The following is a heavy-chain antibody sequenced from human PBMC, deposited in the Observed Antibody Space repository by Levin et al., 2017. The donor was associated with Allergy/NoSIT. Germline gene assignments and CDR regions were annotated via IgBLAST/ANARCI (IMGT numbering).Heavy chain of an antibody. D-gene: IGHD1-7*01. V-gene: IGHV3-7*01. Sequence: GGSLRLSCAASGFTFSSYWMSWVRQAPGKRLEWVANIKQDGSEKYYVDSVKGRFTISRDNAKNSLYLQMNSLRAEDTAVYYCARDRTGTTHPFDYWGQGTLVTVSS. J-gene: IGHJ4*02. CDR1: GFTFSSYW. CDR2: IKQDGSEK. CDR3: ARDRTGTTHPFDY.